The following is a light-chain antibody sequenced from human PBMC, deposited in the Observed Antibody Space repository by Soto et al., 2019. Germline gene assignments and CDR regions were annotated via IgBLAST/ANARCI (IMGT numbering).Light chain of an antibody. Sequence: QSVLTQPPSVSGAPGQRVTISCTGSSSNIGAGYDVHWYQQLPGTAPKLFIYANNNRPSGVPDRFSGSKSDTSASLAVTGLRAEDEAEYYCQSYDNSLSAWVFGGGTKLTVL. CDR2: ANN. V-gene: IGLV1-40*01. CDR1: SSNIGAGYD. J-gene: IGLJ3*02. CDR3: QSYDNSLSAWV.